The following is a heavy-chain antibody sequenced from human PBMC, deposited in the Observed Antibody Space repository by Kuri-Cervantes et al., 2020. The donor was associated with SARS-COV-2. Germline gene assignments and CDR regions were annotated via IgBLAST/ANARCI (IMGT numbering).Heavy chain of an antibody. CDR1: GGSFSGYY. CDR3: ARQLVGLGYSSSWLIDRSVLDNFDY. D-gene: IGHD6-13*01. J-gene: IGHJ4*02. Sequence: SETLSLTCAVYGGSFSGYYWSWIRQPPGKGLEWIGEINHSGSTNYNPSLKSRVTISVDTSKNQFSLKLSSVTAADTAVHYCARQLVGLGYSSSWLIDRSVLDNFDYWGQGTLVTVSS. CDR2: INHSGST. V-gene: IGHV4-34*01.